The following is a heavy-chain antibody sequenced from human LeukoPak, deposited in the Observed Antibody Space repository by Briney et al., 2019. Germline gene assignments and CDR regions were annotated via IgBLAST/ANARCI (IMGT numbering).Heavy chain of an antibody. CDR2: IYYSGST. CDR1: GFSISSGDYY. Sequence: SPSETLSLTCTVSGFSISSGDYYWGWLRQPPGKGLEWIGYIYYSGSTYYNPSLKSRVTISVDTSKNQFSLKLSSVTAADTAVYYCARDLYGDYPDPWGQGTLVTVSS. V-gene: IGHV4-30-4*01. D-gene: IGHD4-17*01. J-gene: IGHJ5*02. CDR3: ARDLYGDYPDP.